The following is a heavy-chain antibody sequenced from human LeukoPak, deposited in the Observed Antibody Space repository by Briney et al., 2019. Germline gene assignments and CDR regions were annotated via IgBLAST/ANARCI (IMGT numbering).Heavy chain of an antibody. Sequence: PSETLSLTCTVSGGSISSYYWSWIPQPPGKGLEWIGYIYYSGTTNYNPSLKSRVTISLDTSKNQFSLKLNSVTAADTAVYYCARHTYDILTGYSNWFDPWGQGTLVIVSS. D-gene: IGHD3-9*01. V-gene: IGHV4-59*01. CDR2: IYYSGTT. CDR1: GGSISSYY. CDR3: ARHTYDILTGYSNWFDP. J-gene: IGHJ5*02.